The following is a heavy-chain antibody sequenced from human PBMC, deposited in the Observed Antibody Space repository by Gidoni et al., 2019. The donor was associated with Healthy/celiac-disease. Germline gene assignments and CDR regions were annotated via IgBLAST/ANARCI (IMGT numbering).Heavy chain of an antibody. D-gene: IGHD1-1*01. J-gene: IGHJ6*02. CDR2: IYWNDDK. CDR1: GFSLSTSGVG. V-gene: IGHV2-5*01. CDR3: AHRRTGTPPNYYYYGMDV. Sequence: QITLKESGPTLVKPTQTLTLTCTFSGFSLSTSGVGVGWIRQPPGKALEWLALIYWNDDKRYSPSLKSRLTITKDTSKNQVVLTMTNMDPVDTATYYCAHRRTGTPPNYYYYGMDVWGQGTTVTVSS.